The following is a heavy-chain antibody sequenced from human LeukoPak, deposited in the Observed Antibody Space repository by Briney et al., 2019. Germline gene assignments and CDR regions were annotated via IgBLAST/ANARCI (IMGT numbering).Heavy chain of an antibody. CDR3: ARLKHYGDYPWFDP. J-gene: IGHJ5*02. Sequence: SETLSLTCAVYGGSFSGYYWSWIRQPPGKGLEWIGEINHSGSTNYNPSLKSRVTISVDTSKNQFSLKLSSVTAADTAVYYCARLKHYGDYPWFDPWGQGTLVTVSS. D-gene: IGHD4-17*01. CDR2: INHSGST. CDR1: GGSFSGYY. V-gene: IGHV4-34*01.